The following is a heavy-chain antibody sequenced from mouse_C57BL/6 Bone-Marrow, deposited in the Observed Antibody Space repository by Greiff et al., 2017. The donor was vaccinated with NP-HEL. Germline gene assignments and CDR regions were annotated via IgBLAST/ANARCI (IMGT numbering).Heavy chain of an antibody. V-gene: IGHV1-50*01. Sequence: QVQLQQPGAELVKPGASVKLSCKASGYTFTSYWMQWVKQRPGQGLEWIGEIDPSDSYTNYNQKFKGKATLTVDTSSSTAYMQLSSLTSEDSAVYYCARRYYDYDESYWYFDVWGTGTTVTVSS. J-gene: IGHJ1*03. CDR1: GYTFTSYW. CDR2: IDPSDSYT. CDR3: ARRYYDYDESYWYFDV. D-gene: IGHD2-4*01.